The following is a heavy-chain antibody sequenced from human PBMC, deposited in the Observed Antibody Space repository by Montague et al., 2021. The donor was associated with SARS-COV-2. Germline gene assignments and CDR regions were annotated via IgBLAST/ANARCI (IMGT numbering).Heavy chain of an antibody. J-gene: IGHJ4*02. V-gene: IGHV4-39*01. CDR1: GGSISSSNYY. Sequence: SETLSLTCTASGGSISSSNYYWGWIPQPPGKGLEWIGSIYYSGTSYYNPSLQSRVTISVYTSKKQFSLKLISVTAADTAEYYCARATYTSGWFQRFDYWGQGTLVTVSS. CDR2: IYYSGTS. CDR3: ARATYTSGWFQRFDY. D-gene: IGHD6-19*01.